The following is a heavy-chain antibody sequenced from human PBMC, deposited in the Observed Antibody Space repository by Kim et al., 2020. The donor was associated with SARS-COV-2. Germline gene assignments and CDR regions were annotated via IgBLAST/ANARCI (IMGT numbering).Heavy chain of an antibody. CDR2: IYYSGST. CDR3: AREDSSSWPTSLSQRYMDV. Sequence: SETLSLTCTVSGGSISSYYWSWIRQPPGKGLEWIGYIYYSGSTNYNPSLKSRVTISVDTSKNQFSLKLSSVTAADTAVYYCAREDSSSWPTSLSQRYMDVWGQGTTVTVSS. CDR1: GGSISSYY. V-gene: IGHV4-59*13. D-gene: IGHD6-13*01. J-gene: IGHJ6*02.